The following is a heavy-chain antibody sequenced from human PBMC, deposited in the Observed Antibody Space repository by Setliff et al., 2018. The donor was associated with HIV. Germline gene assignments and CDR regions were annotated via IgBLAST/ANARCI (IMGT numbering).Heavy chain of an antibody. CDR3: ASGGVDFVWGSYSPVPI. D-gene: IGHD3-16*01. V-gene: IGHV4-39*07. Sequence: KPSETLSLTCTVSGGSIGSTDYYWGWIRQPPGKGLEWIGTIDYSGNTYYNPSLKSRVTISVDTSKNQFSLKLSSVTAADTAVYYCASGGVDFVWGSYSPVPIWGQGTMVTVSS. J-gene: IGHJ3*02. CDR1: GGSIGSTDYY. CDR2: IDYSGNT.